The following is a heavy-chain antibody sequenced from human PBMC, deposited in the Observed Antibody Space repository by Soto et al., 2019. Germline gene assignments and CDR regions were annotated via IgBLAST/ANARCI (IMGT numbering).Heavy chain of an antibody. CDR3: ARTSAGGKSYYGMDV. D-gene: IGHD6-13*01. J-gene: IGHJ6*02. V-gene: IGHV5-51*01. Sequence: PGESLKISCKGSGYSFTSYWIGWVRQMPGKGLEWMGIIYPGDSDTRYSPSFQGQVTISADKSISTAYLQWSSLKASDTATYYCARTSAGGKSYYGMDVWGQGTTVTVSS. CDR1: GYSFTSYW. CDR2: IYPGDSDT.